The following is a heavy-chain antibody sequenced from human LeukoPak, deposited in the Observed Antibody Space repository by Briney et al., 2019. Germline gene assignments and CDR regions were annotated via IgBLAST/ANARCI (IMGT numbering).Heavy chain of an antibody. CDR3: AKFGVGATREFDY. Sequence: PGGSLRLSCAASGFTFSSYGMQWVRQAPGKGLEWVAIIWYDGSNKYYADSVKGRFTISRDNSKNTLYLQMNSLRAEDTAVYYCAKFGVGATREFDYWGQGTLVTVSS. CDR1: GFTFSSYG. D-gene: IGHD1-26*01. J-gene: IGHJ4*02. CDR2: IWYDGSNK. V-gene: IGHV3-30*02.